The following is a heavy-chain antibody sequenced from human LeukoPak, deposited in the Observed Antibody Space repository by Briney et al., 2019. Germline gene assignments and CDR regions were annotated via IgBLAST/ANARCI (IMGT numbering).Heavy chain of an antibody. CDR1: GGSFSGYY. D-gene: IGHD2-2*01. CDR2: INHSGST. Sequence: PSETLSLTCAVYGGSFSGYYWSWIRQPPGKELEWIGEINHSGSTNYNPSLKSRVTISVDTSKNQFSLKLSSVTAADTAVYYCARGRIGYCSSTSCRGWFDPWGQGTLVTVSS. V-gene: IGHV4-34*01. CDR3: ARGRIGYCSSTSCRGWFDP. J-gene: IGHJ5*02.